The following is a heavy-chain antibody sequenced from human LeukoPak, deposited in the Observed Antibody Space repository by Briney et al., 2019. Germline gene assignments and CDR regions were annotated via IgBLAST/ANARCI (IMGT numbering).Heavy chain of an antibody. CDR3: ARGGYTYDRAFDI. D-gene: IGHD6-13*01. J-gene: IGHJ3*02. Sequence: GGSLRLSCAASGFTVSSNYMSWVRQAPGKGLEWVSVIYSGGSTYYADSVKGRFTISRDNSKNTLYLQMNSLRAEDTAVYYCARGGYTYDRAFDIWGQGTMVTVSS. V-gene: IGHV3-66*01. CDR2: IYSGGST. CDR1: GFTVSSNY.